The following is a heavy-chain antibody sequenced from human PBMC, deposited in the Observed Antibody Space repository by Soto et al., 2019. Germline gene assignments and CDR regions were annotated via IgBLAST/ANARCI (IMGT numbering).Heavy chain of an antibody. J-gene: IGHJ6*01. CDR1: GGAFRNYA. Sequence: QVQLVQSGAEVKKPGSSVKVSCTASGGAFRNYAVSWVRQAPGQGLEWMGAVMPTFGAGVYAQKFQGRLTIVADESTNTAYLTVSSLTFEDAAIYYCAAARGFYEAMDAWGQGNTLTVSS. V-gene: IGHV1-69*01. CDR3: AAARGFYEAMDA. CDR2: VMPTFGAG. D-gene: IGHD3-22*01.